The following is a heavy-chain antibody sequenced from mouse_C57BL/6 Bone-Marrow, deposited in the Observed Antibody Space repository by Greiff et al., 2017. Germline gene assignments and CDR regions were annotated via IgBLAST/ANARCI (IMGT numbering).Heavy chain of an antibody. D-gene: IGHD2-3*01. CDR3: AHLSWFAD. V-gene: IGHV14-2*01. J-gene: IGHJ3*01. CDR2: IDPEGGDT. CDR1: GFHFKDYY. Sequence: VQLQQSGAELVKPGASVKLSCTASGFHFKDYYMHWVKQRTGQGLEWIGRIDPEGGDTKYDPKFKGKATLTVDNSSNTAYLQLSSLPSEDYAVYNGAHLSWFADWGQGTLVTVSA.